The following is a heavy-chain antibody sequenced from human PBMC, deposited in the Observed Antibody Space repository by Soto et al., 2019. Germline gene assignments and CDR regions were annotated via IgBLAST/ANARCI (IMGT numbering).Heavy chain of an antibody. CDR1: GGSFSGYY. J-gene: IGHJ4*02. CDR2: INHSGST. D-gene: IGHD2-21*02. Sequence: NPSETLSLTCAVYGGSFSGYYWSWIRQPPGKGLEWIGEINHSGSTNYNPSLKSRVTISVDTSKNQFSLKLSSVTAADTAVYYCARVSGDCYFDYWGQGTLVTVSS. V-gene: IGHV4-34*01. CDR3: ARVSGDCYFDY.